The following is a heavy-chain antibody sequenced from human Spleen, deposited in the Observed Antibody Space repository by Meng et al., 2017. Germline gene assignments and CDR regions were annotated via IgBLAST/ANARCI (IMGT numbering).Heavy chain of an antibody. CDR3: ARGIRGYSYACDY. J-gene: IGHJ4*02. CDR1: GGSFSGYY. V-gene: IGHV4-34*01. D-gene: IGHD5-18*01. Sequence: QVQLQQWGAGLLKPSETLSLTCGVYGGSFSGYYWTWIRQPPGKGLEWIGEINHSGSTNYNPSLKSRVTISVDTSKNQFSLKLSSVTAADTAVYYCARGIRGYSYACDYWGQGTLVTVSS. CDR2: INHSGST.